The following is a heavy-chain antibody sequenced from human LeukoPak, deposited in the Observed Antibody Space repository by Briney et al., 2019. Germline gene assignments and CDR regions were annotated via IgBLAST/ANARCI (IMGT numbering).Heavy chain of an antibody. CDR2: INTNTGNP. Sequence: ASVKVSCKASGYTFNSYSMNWVRQAPGQGLEWMGWINTNTGNPTYAQGFTGRFVFSLDTSVSTAYLQISSLKAEDTAVYYCATLTVTTASNWFDPWGQGTLVTVSS. CDR3: ATLTVTTASNWFDP. J-gene: IGHJ5*02. V-gene: IGHV7-4-1*02. D-gene: IGHD4-17*01. CDR1: GYTFNSYS.